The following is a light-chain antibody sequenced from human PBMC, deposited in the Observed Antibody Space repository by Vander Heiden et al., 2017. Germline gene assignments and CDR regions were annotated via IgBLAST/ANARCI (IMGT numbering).Light chain of an antibody. Sequence: DIVMTQSPDSLAVSLGERATINCKSSQSVLYSSNNKNYLAWYQQKPGQPPKLLIYWASTRESGVPDRFSGSGSGTDFTLTISSLQAEDVAVYYCQQDDSTPSTFGQGTKVDIK. CDR3: QQDDSTPST. V-gene: IGKV4-1*01. CDR2: WAS. J-gene: IGKJ2*01. CDR1: QSVLYSSNNKNY.